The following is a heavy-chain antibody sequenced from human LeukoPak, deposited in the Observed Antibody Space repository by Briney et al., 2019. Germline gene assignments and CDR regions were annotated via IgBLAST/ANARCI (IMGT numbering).Heavy chain of an antibody. J-gene: IGHJ4*02. Sequence: GSLRLSCAASGFTFSIYWMSWVRQAPGKRLERVANIKRNGSEKHYVDSVKGRFTISRDNAKNSLYLQMNSLRAEDTAVYYCAREFPYYYDISGYKLDYWGQGTLVTVSS. CDR1: GFTFSIYW. D-gene: IGHD3-22*01. CDR2: IKRNGSEK. CDR3: AREFPYYYDISGYKLDY. V-gene: IGHV3-7*01.